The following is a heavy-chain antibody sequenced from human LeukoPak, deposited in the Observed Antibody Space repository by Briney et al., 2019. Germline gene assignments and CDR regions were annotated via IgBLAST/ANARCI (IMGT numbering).Heavy chain of an antibody. D-gene: IGHD6-13*01. J-gene: IGHJ6*03. CDR2: INPSGGSP. CDR1: GYTFTSYH. V-gene: IGHV1-46*01. Sequence: ASVKVSCKASGYTFTSYHLHWVRQAPGQGLEWMGIINPSGGSPNYAQKFQGRVTMTRDMSTSTVNMELSSLRSEDTAVYYCARAMGVWGSSSPHRYYYYYYYMDVWGKGTTVTVSS. CDR3: ARAMGVWGSSSPHRYYYYYYYMDV.